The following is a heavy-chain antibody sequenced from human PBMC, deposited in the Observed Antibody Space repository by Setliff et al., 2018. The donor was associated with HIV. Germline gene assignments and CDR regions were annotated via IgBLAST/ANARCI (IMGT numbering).Heavy chain of an antibody. CDR2: MNPNSGNT. J-gene: IGHJ4*02. CDR1: GYTFTSYD. Sequence: ASVKVSCKASGYTFTSYDINWVRQATGQGLEWMGWMNPNSGNTGCAQKFQDRVTMTRDTSSSTAYMELSSLKSEDMAVYYCARVKTGDPLYFDHWGQGTLVTVSS. V-gene: IGHV1-8*02. CDR3: ARVKTGDPLYFDH. D-gene: IGHD7-27*01.